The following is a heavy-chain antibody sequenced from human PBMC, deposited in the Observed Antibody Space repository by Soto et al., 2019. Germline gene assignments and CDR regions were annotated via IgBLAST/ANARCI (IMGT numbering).Heavy chain of an antibody. J-gene: IGHJ4*02. Sequence: EVKLVESGGGLVKPGGSLRLSCAASGYSFIDAWMNWVRQAPGKGLEWVGRIKSFADGGTTEYAAPLKGRFTISRADSTFTVFLKMNSLQTEDTAGYYCTRRPKAVQSRVASLDLWGRGTLVTVSA. CDR3: TRRPKAVQSRVASLDL. CDR1: GYSFIDAW. CDR2: IKSFADGGTT. V-gene: IGHV3-15*07. D-gene: IGHD1-1*01.